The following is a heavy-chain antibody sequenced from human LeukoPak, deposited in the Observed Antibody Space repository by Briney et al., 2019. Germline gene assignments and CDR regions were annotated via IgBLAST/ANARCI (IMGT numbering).Heavy chain of an antibody. CDR2: ISAYNGNT. Sequence: GASVKVSCKASGGTFSSYAISWVRQAPGQGLEWMGWISAYNGNTNYAQKLQGRVTMTTDTSTSTAYMELRSLRSDDTAVYYCARDRVVYSYGFSYYYYMDVWGKGTTVTVSS. CDR3: ARDRVVYSYGFSYYYYMDV. CDR1: GGTFSSYA. J-gene: IGHJ6*03. D-gene: IGHD5-18*01. V-gene: IGHV1-18*01.